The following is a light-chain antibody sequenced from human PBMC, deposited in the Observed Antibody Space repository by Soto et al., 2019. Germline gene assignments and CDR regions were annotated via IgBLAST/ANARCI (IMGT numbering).Light chain of an antibody. CDR3: QHYTLYSAP. J-gene: IGKJ5*01. CDR2: GAS. CDR1: QAISTY. Sequence: RLSQSPSSLSASVGDTVTISCRASQAISTYLAWYQQKPGKAPTLLIFGASSLHNGVPPRFAGSGSGSEFTLTINRLQPDDFATHFCQHYTLYSAPFGQGTR. V-gene: IGKV1-5*01.